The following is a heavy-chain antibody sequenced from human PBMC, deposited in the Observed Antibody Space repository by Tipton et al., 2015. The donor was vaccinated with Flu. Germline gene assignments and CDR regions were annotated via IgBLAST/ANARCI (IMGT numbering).Heavy chain of an antibody. CDR2: IYYSGST. J-gene: IGHJ6*01. D-gene: IGHD3-10*01. V-gene: IGHV4-59*01. Sequence: LRLSCTVSGGSISSYYWSWIRQPPGKGLEWIGYIYYSGSTNYNPSLKSRVTISVDTSKNQFSLKLSSVTAADTAVYYCARSPMVRGVPSGYYYYYAMDVWGQGTAVTVSS. CDR1: GGSISSYY. CDR3: ARSPMVRGVPSGYYYYYAMDV.